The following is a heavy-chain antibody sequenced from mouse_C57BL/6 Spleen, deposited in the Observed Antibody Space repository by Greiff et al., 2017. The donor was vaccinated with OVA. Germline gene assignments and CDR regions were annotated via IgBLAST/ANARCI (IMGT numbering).Heavy chain of an antibody. J-gene: IGHJ2*01. V-gene: IGHV1-69*01. Sequence: QVQLQQPGAELVMPGASVKLSCKASGYTFTSYWMHWVKQRPGQGLEWIGEIDPSDSYTNYNQKFKGKSTVTVDKSSSTAYMQLSSLTSEDSAVYYCARSGGRWGDYWGQGTTLTVSS. CDR3: ARSGGRWGDY. D-gene: IGHD1-1*01. CDR1: GYTFTSYW. CDR2: IDPSDSYT.